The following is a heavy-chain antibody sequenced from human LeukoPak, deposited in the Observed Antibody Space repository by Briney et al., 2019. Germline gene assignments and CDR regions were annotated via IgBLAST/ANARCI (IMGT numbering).Heavy chain of an antibody. CDR2: IYYSGST. CDR3: ARNYHDSRGYWDAFNI. CDR1: GGSISSSSYY. D-gene: IGHD3-22*01. J-gene: IGHJ3*02. V-gene: IGHV4-39*07. Sequence: PSETLSLTCTVSGGSISSSSYYWGWIRQPPGKGLEWIGSIYYSGSTYYNPSLKSRVTMSVHTSKTQFSLKLISVTAADTAVYYCARNYHDSRGYWDAFNIWGQGTLVTVSS.